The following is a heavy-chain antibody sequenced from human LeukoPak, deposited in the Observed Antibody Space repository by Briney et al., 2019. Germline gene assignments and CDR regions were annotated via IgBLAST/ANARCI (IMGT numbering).Heavy chain of an antibody. J-gene: IGHJ4*02. CDR1: GYSFTSYW. V-gene: IGHV5-51*01. Sequence: GESLEISCKGSGYSFTSYWIGWVRQMPGKGLEWMGIIYPGDSDTRYSPSFQGQVTISADKSISTAYLQWSSLKASDTAMYYCARSPPRGAVAGPFDYWGQGTLVTVSS. CDR2: IYPGDSDT. D-gene: IGHD6-19*01. CDR3: ARSPPRGAVAGPFDY.